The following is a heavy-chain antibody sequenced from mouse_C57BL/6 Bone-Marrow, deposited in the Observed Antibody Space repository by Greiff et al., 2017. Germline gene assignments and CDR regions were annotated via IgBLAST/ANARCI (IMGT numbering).Heavy chain of an antibody. CDR3: ARSGWAFDY. J-gene: IGHJ2*01. V-gene: IGHV1-53*01. CDR2: ITPSNGGT. CDR1: GSTFTGYW. Sequence: VQLQPPGTELVKPGASVKLSCKASGSTFTGYWMHWVRQRPGQGLNWLGNITPSNGGTNYNETFKSKATLTVDNSDSTAYMQLSSRTSEDSAVYYCARSGWAFDYWGKGTTLTVSS. D-gene: IGHD3-1*01.